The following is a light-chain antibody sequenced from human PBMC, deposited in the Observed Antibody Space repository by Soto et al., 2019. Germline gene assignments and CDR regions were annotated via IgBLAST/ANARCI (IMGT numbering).Light chain of an antibody. CDR3: QQRHMWPIT. CDR2: DAY. V-gene: IGKV3-11*01. Sequence: EVVLTQSPVTLSLSPGERATLSCRASQSFRGLLAWYQQKPGQATRLLIYDAYNRATGIPPRFSGSGSGTDFTLTINSLDPEDSAVYYCQQRHMWPITFGQGTRLEIK. J-gene: IGKJ5*01. CDR1: QSFRGL.